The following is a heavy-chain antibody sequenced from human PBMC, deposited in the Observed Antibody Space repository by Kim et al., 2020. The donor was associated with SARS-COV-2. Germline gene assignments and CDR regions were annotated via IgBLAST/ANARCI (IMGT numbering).Heavy chain of an antibody. J-gene: IGHJ3*02. CDR2: INHSGSS. CDR1: GGSFSGYY. Sequence: SETLSLTCAVYGGSFSGYYWSWIRQPPGKGLEWIGEINHSGSSNYNPSLKSRVTISVDTSKNQFSLKLSSVTAADTAVYYCARVIAPAYYDSSGYYIMDAFDNWSQETMSTVSS. V-gene: IGHV4-34*01. CDR3: ARVIAPAYYDSSGYYIMDAFDN. D-gene: IGHD3-22*01.